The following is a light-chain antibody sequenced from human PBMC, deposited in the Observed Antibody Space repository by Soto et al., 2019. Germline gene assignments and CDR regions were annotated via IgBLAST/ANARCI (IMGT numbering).Light chain of an antibody. CDR3: QQYNSYPWA. CDR2: RAS. Sequence: DIPMTQSPSTLSASAGDRVTITCRASQSINSWLAWYQQIPGKAPKILIYRASSLDSGVPSRVSGSESGTEFTLTISSLQPDDLGTYYCQQYNSYPWAFGQGTKVKI. J-gene: IGKJ1*01. CDR1: QSINSW. V-gene: IGKV1-5*03.